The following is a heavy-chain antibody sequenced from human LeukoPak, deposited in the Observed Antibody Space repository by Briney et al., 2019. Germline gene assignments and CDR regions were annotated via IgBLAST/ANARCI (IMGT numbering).Heavy chain of an antibody. Sequence: SETLSPTCAVYGGSFSGYYWSWIRQPPGKGLEWIGEINHSGSTYYNPSLKSRVTISVDTSKNQFSLKLSSVTAADTAVYYCAREEHSSFNWFDPWGQGTLVTVSS. J-gene: IGHJ5*02. CDR2: INHSGST. D-gene: IGHD6-6*01. V-gene: IGHV4-34*09. CDR1: GGSFSGYY. CDR3: AREEHSSFNWFDP.